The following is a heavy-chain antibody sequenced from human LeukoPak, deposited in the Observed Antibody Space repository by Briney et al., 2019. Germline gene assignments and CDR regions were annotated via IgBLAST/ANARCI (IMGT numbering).Heavy chain of an antibody. V-gene: IGHV3-30*04. Sequence: GGSLRLSCAASGFTFSSYAMHWVRQAPGKGPEWVAVISYDGSNKYYADSVKGRFTISRDNSKNTLYLQMNSLRAEDTAVYYCARDFLYGSGSYSFNWFDPWGQGTLVTVSS. CDR3: ARDFLYGSGSYSFNWFDP. CDR1: GFTFSSYA. D-gene: IGHD3-10*01. CDR2: ISYDGSNK. J-gene: IGHJ5*02.